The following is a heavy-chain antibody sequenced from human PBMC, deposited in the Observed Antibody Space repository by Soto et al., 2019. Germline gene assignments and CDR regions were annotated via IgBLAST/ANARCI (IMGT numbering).Heavy chain of an antibody. Sequence: QITLKESGPTLVKPTQTLTLTCTFSGFSLSAAGMGVGWIRQPPGKALEWLALIYWDDDKRFSPSLRSRLTIAKESSKNQVVLTMTNRDPVDTATYYCVHSRCGGDCLQSCSSHYYYGMDVWGQGTTVTVSS. V-gene: IGHV2-5*02. D-gene: IGHD2-21*02. CDR3: VHSRCGGDCLQSCSSHYYYGMDV. CDR2: IYWDDDK. CDR1: GFSLSAAGMG. J-gene: IGHJ6*02.